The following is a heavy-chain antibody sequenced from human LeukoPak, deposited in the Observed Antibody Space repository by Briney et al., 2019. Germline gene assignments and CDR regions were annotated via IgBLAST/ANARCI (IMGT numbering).Heavy chain of an antibody. CDR1: GGSISSSSYY. V-gene: IGHV4-39*07. D-gene: IGHD4-23*01. CDR2: INHSGST. CDR3: ARFRPVRWSRYWYFDL. Sequence: SETLSLTCTVSGGSISSSSYYWGWIRQPPGKGLEWIGEINHSGSTNYNPSLKSRVTISVDTSKNQFSLKLSSVTAADTAVYYCARFRPVRWSRYWYFDLWGRGTLVTVSS. J-gene: IGHJ2*01.